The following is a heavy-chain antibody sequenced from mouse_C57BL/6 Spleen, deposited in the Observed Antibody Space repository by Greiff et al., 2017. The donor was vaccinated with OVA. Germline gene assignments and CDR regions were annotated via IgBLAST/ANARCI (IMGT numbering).Heavy chain of an antibody. Sequence: VQLQQPGAELVMPGASVKLSCKASGYTFTSYWMHWVKQRPGQGLEWIGEIDPSDSYTNYNQKFKGKSTLTVDKSSSTAYMQLSSLTSEDSAVYYCVGVYGSRERPYYYAMDYWGQGTSVTVSS. CDR2: IDPSDSYT. CDR1: GYTFTSYW. J-gene: IGHJ4*01. D-gene: IGHD1-1*01. CDR3: VGVYGSRERPYYYAMDY. V-gene: IGHV1-69*01.